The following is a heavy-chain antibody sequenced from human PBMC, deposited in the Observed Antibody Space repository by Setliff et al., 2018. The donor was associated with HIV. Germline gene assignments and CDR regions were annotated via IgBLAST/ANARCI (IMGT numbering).Heavy chain of an antibody. V-gene: IGHV4-61*02. CDR1: GGSISSGSYY. J-gene: IGHJ4*02. CDR3: ARVPVLPAPRFDY. D-gene: IGHD2-2*01. CDR2: INTSGST. Sequence: LSLTCTVSGGSISSGSYYWSWIRQPAGKGLEWIGRINTSGSTNYNPSLKSRVTISADTSKNQFSLKLSSVTAADTALYFCARVPVLPAPRFDYWGQGTLVT.